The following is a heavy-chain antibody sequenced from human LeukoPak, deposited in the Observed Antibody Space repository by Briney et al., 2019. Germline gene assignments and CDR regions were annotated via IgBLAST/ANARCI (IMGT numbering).Heavy chain of an antibody. J-gene: IGHJ4*02. V-gene: IGHV3-30-3*01. D-gene: IGHD6-19*01. CDR3: ARVNRPFHSSGWYKDY. CDR1: GFTFSSFA. Sequence: PGGSLRLSCAASGFTFSSFAMHWVRQAPGKGLEWVAVIAYDGSSKYLADSVKGRFTISRDNSKNTLHLQMNSLRPEDTAVYYCARVNRPFHSSGWYKDYWGQGTLVTVSS. CDR2: IAYDGSSK.